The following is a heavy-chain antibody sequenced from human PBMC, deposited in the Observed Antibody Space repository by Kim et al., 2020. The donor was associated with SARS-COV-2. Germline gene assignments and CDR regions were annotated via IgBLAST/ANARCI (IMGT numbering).Heavy chain of an antibody. J-gene: IGHJ6*01. CDR1: GFTVRSYW. V-gene: IGHV3-7*01. CDR3: ARAVYTQPSPYYSMDV. Sequence: GGSLRLSCAASGFTVRSYWMTWVRQAPGRGLVWVANIKHDGSEKYDLDSVKGRFIISRDNAKQSLYLEMSSLRAEDTAVYYCARAVYTQPSPYYSMDVWG. D-gene: IGHD1-20*01. CDR2: IKHDGSEK.